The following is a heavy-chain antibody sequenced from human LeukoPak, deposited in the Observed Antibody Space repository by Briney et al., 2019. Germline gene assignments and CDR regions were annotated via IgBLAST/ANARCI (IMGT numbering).Heavy chain of an antibody. V-gene: IGHV1-2*06. CDR3: ASGRLGSSWFYYMDV. CDR1: GYTFTGYY. D-gene: IGHD6-13*01. Sequence: ASVKVSCKASGYTFTGYYMHWVRQAPGQGLEWMGRINPNSGGTYYAQKFQGRVTMTSDTSISTAYMELSRLRSDNTAVYYCASGRLGSSWFYYMDVWGKGTTVTVSS. J-gene: IGHJ6*03. CDR2: INPNSGGT.